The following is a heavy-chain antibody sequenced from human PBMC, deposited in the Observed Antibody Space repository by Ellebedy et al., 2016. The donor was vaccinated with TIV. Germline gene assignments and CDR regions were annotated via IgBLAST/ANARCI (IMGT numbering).Heavy chain of an antibody. J-gene: IGHJ4*02. CDR1: GFTFSTYA. V-gene: IGHV3-30*03. CDR3: ARVVASADPWCFDF. Sequence: GESLKISXTASGFTFSTYALTWVRQAPGKGLEWVAVISYDGSNKYYADSVKGRFTISRDNSKNTLYLQMNSLRGEDTAVYYCARVVASADPWCFDFWGRGTLVSVSS. D-gene: IGHD2-8*01. CDR2: ISYDGSNK.